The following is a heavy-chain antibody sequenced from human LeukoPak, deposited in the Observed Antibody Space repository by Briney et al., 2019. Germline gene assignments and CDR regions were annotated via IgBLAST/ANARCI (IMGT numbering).Heavy chain of an antibody. J-gene: IGHJ4*02. CDR2: ISYDGSNK. Sequence: GGSLRLSCAASGFTFSSYGMHWVRQAPGKGLEWVAVISYDGSNKYYADSVKGRFTISRDNSKNTLYLQMNSLRAEDTAVYYCAKEGDGSGSYPPPLDYWGQGTLVTVSS. V-gene: IGHV3-30*18. D-gene: IGHD3-10*01. CDR3: AKEGDGSGSYPPPLDY. CDR1: GFTFSSYG.